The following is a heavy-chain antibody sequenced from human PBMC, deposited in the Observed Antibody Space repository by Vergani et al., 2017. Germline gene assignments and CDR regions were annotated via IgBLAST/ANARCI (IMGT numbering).Heavy chain of an antibody. CDR1: GYTFTSYD. V-gene: IGHV1-3*01. J-gene: IGHJ3*02. D-gene: IGHD3-22*01. CDR2: INAGNGNT. CDR3: ARDDAHYYDSSCYNMYALDI. Sequence: QVQLVQSGAEVKKPGASVKVSCKASGYTFTSYDMNWVRQAPGQRLEWMGWINAGNGNTNYAQKLKGRVTMTTDKATRTAYMEIRSLRSDDTAVDYCARDDAHYYDSSCYNMYALDIWGQGTMVTVSS.